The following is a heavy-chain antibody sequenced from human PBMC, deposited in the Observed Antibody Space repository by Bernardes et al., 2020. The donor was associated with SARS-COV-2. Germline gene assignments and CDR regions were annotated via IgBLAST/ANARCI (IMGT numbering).Heavy chain of an antibody. CDR3: ARDRVYGGGDCYPRYYFDY. V-gene: IGHV3-21*01. Sequence: GWSLRLSCAASGFAFNSYSMNWVRQAPGKGLEWVSPITNSGTFKYYADSVKGRFTISRDNSENSLFLQMNSLRVEDSAVYYCARDRVYGGGDCYPRYYFDYWGQGIMVTVSS. CDR2: ITNSGTFK. D-gene: IGHD2-21*02. CDR1: GFAFNSYS. J-gene: IGHJ4*02.